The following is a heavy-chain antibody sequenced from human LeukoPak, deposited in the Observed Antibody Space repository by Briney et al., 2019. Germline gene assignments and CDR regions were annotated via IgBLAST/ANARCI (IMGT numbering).Heavy chain of an antibody. J-gene: IGHJ5*02. CDR2: ISAYNGNT. CDR1: GYTFTGYY. V-gene: IGHV1-18*04. Sequence: ASVRVSCKASGYTFTGYYIHWVRQAPGQGLEWMGWISAYNGNTNYAQKLQGRVTMTTDTSTSTAYMELRSLRSDDTAVYYCARDTTGSGSYLNWFDPWGQGTLVTVSS. CDR3: ARDTTGSGSYLNWFDP. D-gene: IGHD1-26*01.